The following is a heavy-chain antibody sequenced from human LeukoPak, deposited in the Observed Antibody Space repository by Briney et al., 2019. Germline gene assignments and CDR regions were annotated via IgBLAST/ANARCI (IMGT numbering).Heavy chain of an antibody. D-gene: IGHD3-16*01. CDR1: GFTFSSYA. CDR3: ARDGFGTGSN. CDR2: ISGSGGST. V-gene: IGHV3-23*01. J-gene: IGHJ4*02. Sequence: GGSLRLSCAASGFTFSSYAMSWVRQAPGKGLEWVSAISGSGGSTYYADSVKGRFTISRDNSKNSLYLQMNTLRADDTAVYYCARDGFGTGSNWGQGTLVTVSS.